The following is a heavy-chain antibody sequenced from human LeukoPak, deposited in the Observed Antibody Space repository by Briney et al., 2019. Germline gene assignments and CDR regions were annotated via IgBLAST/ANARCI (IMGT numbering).Heavy chain of an antibody. CDR1: GYTFTGYY. J-gene: IGHJ4*02. Sequence: ASVKVSCKASGYTFTGYYMHWARQAPGQGLEWMGWVNPNSGGTNYAQKFQGRVTMTRDTSISTAYMELSRLRSDDTAVYYCARGHSPYSGSYGLWGQGTLVTVSS. V-gene: IGHV1-2*02. D-gene: IGHD1-26*01. CDR3: ARGHSPYSGSYGL. CDR2: VNPNSGGT.